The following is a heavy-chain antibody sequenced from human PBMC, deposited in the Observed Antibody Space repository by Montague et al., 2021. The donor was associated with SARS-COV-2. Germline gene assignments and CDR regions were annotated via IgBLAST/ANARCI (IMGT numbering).Heavy chain of an antibody. CDR1: GDSIYRSGYY. CDR3: ARPSSTGNYYY. V-gene: IGHV4-39*01. D-gene: IGHD1-26*01. J-gene: IGHJ4*02. CDR2: INYSGAT. Sequence: SETLSLTCSVSGDSIYRSGYYWGWIRQPPGKGLEWIGSINYSGATYYNPSLKSRVTLSVDTSKNQISLKVNSVTAADTAVYYCARPSSTGNYYYWGQGTLVTVSS.